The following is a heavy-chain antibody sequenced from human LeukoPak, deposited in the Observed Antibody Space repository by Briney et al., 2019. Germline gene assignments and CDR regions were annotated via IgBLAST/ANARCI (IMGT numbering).Heavy chain of an antibody. V-gene: IGHV4-59*11. Sequence: SETLSLTCTVSGGSISSHYWSWIRQPPGKGLEWIGYIYYSGSTNYNPSLKSRVTISVDTSKNQFSLKLSSVTAADTAVYYCARGILSSSWYRDEDAHKRNYWYFDLWGRGTLVTVSS. CDR3: ARGILSSSWYRDEDAHKRNYWYFDL. CDR1: GGSISSHY. D-gene: IGHD6-13*01. J-gene: IGHJ2*01. CDR2: IYYSGST.